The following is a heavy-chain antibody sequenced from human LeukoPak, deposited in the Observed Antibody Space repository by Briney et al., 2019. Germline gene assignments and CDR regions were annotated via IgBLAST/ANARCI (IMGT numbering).Heavy chain of an antibody. D-gene: IGHD3-3*01. V-gene: IGHV3-7*01. J-gene: IGHJ6*02. CDR2: IKHDESEK. CDR3: ARERWSLYSNDYYYYGLDV. Sequence: PGGSLRLSCAASGFSFNSDWMDWVRQAPGKGLEWVANIKHDESEKNYVDSVKGRFTISRDNAKNSLYLQMNSLRAEDTAVYYCARERWSLYSNDYYYYGLDVWGQGTTVTVSS. CDR1: GFSFNSDW.